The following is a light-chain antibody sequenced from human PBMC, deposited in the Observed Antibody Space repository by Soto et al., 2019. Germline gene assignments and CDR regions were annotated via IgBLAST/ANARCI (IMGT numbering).Light chain of an antibody. CDR1: QGISSY. Sequence: DIQLTQSPSFLSASVGDRVTITCRASQGISSYLAWYQQKPGKAPKLLIYAASTLQSGVPSRFSGSGSGTEFTLTISSLQPEDFATYYCKQLNSYPITFGQGTRLAMK. V-gene: IGKV1-9*01. J-gene: IGKJ5*01. CDR2: AAS. CDR3: KQLNSYPIT.